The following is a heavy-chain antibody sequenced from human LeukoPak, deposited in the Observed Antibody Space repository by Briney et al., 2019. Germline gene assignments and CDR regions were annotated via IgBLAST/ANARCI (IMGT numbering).Heavy chain of an antibody. CDR1: GGSFSGYY. Sequence: SETLSLTCAVYGGSFSGYYWSWIRQPPGKGLEWIGEINHSGSTNYNPSLKSRVTISVDTSKNQFSLKLSSVTAADTAVYYCARKGRAIVVVPAAIGPYYYFDYWGQGTLVTVSS. CDR3: ARKGRAIVVVPAAIGPYYYFDY. CDR2: INHSGST. J-gene: IGHJ4*02. D-gene: IGHD2-2*01. V-gene: IGHV4-34*01.